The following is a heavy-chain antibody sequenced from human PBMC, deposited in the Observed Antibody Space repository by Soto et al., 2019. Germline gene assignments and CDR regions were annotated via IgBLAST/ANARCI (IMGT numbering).Heavy chain of an antibody. CDR1: GFTFSDLY. V-gene: IGHV3-72*01. CDR3: ARVGGNWKNWLDY. CDR2: TRNKAKSFST. Sequence: GGSQRLSCAASGFTFSDLYMDWVRQAPGKGLEWVGRTRNKAKSFSTDYAASVKGRFIISRDDSKNTLYLQMNSLKTEDTAFYYCARVGGNWKNWLDYWGQETLVTSPQ. J-gene: IGHJ4*02. D-gene: IGHD1-1*01.